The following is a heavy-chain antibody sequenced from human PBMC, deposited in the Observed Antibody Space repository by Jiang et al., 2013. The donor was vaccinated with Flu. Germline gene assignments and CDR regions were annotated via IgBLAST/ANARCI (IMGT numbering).Heavy chain of an antibody. J-gene: IGHJ3*02. CDR2: IYPGDSDT. CDR3: VRREGYSFGYGLGETHNAFVY. CDR1: GYSFTNYW. D-gene: IGHD5-18*01. Sequence: GAEVKARGVSEISCKASGYSFTNYWIAWVRQMPGKGLEWMAIIYPGDSDTKYGPPPRQVIISADKSITTAYLQWSSLKASDTAMYYCVRREGYSFGYGLGETHNAFVYLGPRDNGHRL. V-gene: IGHV5-51*01.